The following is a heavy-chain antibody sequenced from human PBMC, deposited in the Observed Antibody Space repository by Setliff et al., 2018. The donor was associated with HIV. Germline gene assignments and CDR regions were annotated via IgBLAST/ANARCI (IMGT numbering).Heavy chain of an antibody. J-gene: IGHJ3*02. V-gene: IGHV4-39*01. D-gene: IGHD2-15*01. Sequence: ETLSLTCTVSGASISSSNYYWGWIRQPPGEGLEWIGSVYYSGSTYYNPSLKSRVTISVDTSKNQFSLNLSPVNAADTAVYFCVRQVLDIVVMVGATVSSDFDIWGQGTMVTVSS. CDR2: VYYSGST. CDR3: VRQVLDIVVMVGATVSSDFDI. CDR1: GASISSSNYY.